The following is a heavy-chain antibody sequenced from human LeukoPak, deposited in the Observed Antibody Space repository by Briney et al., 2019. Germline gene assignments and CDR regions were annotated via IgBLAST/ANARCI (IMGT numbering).Heavy chain of an antibody. CDR1: GYTFHNYG. CDR2: VSSYNGDT. V-gene: IGHV1-18*01. CDR3: VKDWHILTGRNCFDP. Sequence: DSVRVSCKASGYTFHNYGISWVRQAPGQGLEWMGWVSSYNGDTNYAQKFQGRVTMSTDTSTSTAYVELRSLRFDDTAIYYCVKDWHILTGRNCFDPWGQGTLVTVSS. J-gene: IGHJ5*02. D-gene: IGHD3-9*01.